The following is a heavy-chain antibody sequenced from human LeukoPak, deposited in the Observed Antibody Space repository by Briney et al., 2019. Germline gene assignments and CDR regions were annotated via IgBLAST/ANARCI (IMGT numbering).Heavy chain of an antibody. Sequence: SLRLSCAASGFTFNDYAMHWVRQAAGKGLEWVSGISWNSGSIGYADSVKGRFTISRDNAKNSLYLQMNSLRAEDTALYYCAKDSGSYGGAFDIWGQGTMVTVSS. J-gene: IGHJ3*02. CDR2: ISWNSGSI. V-gene: IGHV3-9*01. CDR3: AKDSGSYGGAFDI. D-gene: IGHD1-26*01. CDR1: GFTFNDYA.